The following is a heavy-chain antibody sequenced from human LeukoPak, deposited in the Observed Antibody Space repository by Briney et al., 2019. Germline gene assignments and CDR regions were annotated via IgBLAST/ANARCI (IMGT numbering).Heavy chain of an antibody. V-gene: IGHV3-53*01. CDR1: GFTFIRNG. Sequence: GGSLLRSCAASGFTFIRNGMNWGRQAPGKGLEWVAVIYSGGSTYYADSVKGRFTISRDNYKNTLYLQMNSLRAEDTDVYYCARGLSPRGLLDYWGQGTLVTVSS. J-gene: IGHJ4*02. CDR2: IYSGGST. CDR3: ARGLSPRGLLDY.